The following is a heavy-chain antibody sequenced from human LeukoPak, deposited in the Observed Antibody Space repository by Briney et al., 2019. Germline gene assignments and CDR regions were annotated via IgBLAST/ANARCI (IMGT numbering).Heavy chain of an antibody. J-gene: IGHJ4*02. V-gene: IGHV3-23*01. CDR2: ISNSGGSI. CDR1: GFTFSSSV. CDR3: AKGGYCSSTSCIFDY. Sequence: GGSLRLSCTASGFTFSSSVMGWVRQTPGKGLEWVSAISNSGGSINYADSVKSRFTISRDNSKNTLYLQMNGLRAEDTAIYYCAKGGYCSSTSCIFDYWGQGTLVTASS. D-gene: IGHD2-2*01.